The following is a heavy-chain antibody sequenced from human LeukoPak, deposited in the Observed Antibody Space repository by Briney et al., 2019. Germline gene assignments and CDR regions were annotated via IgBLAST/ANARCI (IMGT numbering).Heavy chain of an antibody. V-gene: IGHV4-61*02. CDR3: ARVLGGSYFSYDY. J-gene: IGHJ4*02. D-gene: IGHD1-26*01. Sequence: PSETLSLTCTVSGGSISSGSYSWHWIRQPAGKGLEWIGRMYSSGTTNYNPSLKSRVTISVDTSKNQFSLKLSSVTASDTAVYYCARVLGGSYFSYDYWGQGTLVTVSS. CDR2: MYSSGTT. CDR1: GGSISSGSYS.